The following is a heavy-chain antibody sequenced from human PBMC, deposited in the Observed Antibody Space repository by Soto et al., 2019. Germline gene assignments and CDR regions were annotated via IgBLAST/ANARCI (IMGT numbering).Heavy chain of an antibody. D-gene: IGHD1-1*01. V-gene: IGHV1-2*02. J-gene: IGHJ5*02. CDR2: INPNNGAT. Sequence: QVQLVQAGAEVKKPGASVKVSCKAPRYIFTAYFMHWVRQAPGQGLEWMGWINPNNGATHYGLSFQGRVTMNRDTSISTAYMEVSSLRSDDTAVYYCASHDPSARFDPGGQGTLVIVSS. CDR1: RYIFTAYF. CDR3: ASHDPSARFDP.